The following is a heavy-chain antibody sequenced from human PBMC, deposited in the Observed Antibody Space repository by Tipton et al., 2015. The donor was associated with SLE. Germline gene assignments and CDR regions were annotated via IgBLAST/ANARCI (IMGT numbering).Heavy chain of an antibody. Sequence: RSLRLSCAASGFTFSSYGMHWVRQAPGKGLEWVAVIWYDGSNKYYADSVKGRFTISRDNSKNTLYLQMNSLRAEDTAVYYCAKDGALDRATDYYMDVWGKGTTVTVSS. CDR1: GFTFSSYG. V-gene: IGHV3-33*06. CDR3: AKDGALDRATDYYMDV. J-gene: IGHJ6*03. CDR2: IWYDGSNK. D-gene: IGHD2-21*02.